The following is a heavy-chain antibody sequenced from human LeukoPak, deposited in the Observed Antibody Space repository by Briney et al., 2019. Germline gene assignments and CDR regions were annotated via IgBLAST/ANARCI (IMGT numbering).Heavy chain of an antibody. V-gene: IGHV4-34*01. CDR3: ARRTVKWLRSANFDY. CDR1: GGSFSGYY. D-gene: IGHD5-12*01. Sequence: SSETLYLTCAVYGGSFSGYYWSWIRQPPGKGLEWIGEINHSGSTNYNPSLKSRVTISVDTSKNQFSLKLSSVTAADTAVYYCARRTVKWLRSANFDYWGQGTLVTVSS. CDR2: INHSGST. J-gene: IGHJ4*02.